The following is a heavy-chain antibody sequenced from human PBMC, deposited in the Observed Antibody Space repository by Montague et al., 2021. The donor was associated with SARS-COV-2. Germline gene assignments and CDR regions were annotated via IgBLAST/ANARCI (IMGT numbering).Heavy chain of an antibody. Sequence: PALGKPTQTFTLICSFSGFSLDTRGAGVAWIRQPPGKALEWLGTIYWNDGKHYNSSLKSSLSMSKDTSKNQVVLILTDVDPADTATYFCAHREEDNNGYSWFDPGGQGTLVTVSS. D-gene: IGHD5-12*01. CDR1: GFSLDTRGAG. CDR2: IYWNDGK. V-gene: IGHV2-5*01. CDR3: AHREEDNNGYSWFDP. J-gene: IGHJ5*02.